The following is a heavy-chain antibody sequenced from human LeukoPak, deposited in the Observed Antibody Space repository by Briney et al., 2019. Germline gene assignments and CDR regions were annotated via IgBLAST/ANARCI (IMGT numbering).Heavy chain of an antibody. J-gene: IGHJ5*02. Sequence: EASVKVSCEASGYTFTSYYMHWVRQAPGQGLEWMGIINRSGGSTSYAQKFQGRVTMTRDTSTSTVYMELSSLRSEDTAVYYCAREGEMATDRGWFDPWGQGTLVTVSS. CDR1: GYTFTSYY. CDR2: INRSGGST. D-gene: IGHD5-24*01. V-gene: IGHV1-46*01. CDR3: AREGEMATDRGWFDP.